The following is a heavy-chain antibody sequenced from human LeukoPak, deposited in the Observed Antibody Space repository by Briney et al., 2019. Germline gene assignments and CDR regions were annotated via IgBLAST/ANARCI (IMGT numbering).Heavy chain of an antibody. V-gene: IGHV4-38-2*02. J-gene: IGHJ4*02. CDR1: DYSISSDYY. D-gene: IGHD3-22*01. CDR3: ARDHDSSGYYYNY. CDR2: IYHTGST. Sequence: SETLSLTCTVSDYSISSDYYYAWIRQPPGKGLEWIGSIYHTGSTYYNPSLKSRVTISVDTSKNQFSLKLSSVTAADTAVYYCARDHDSSGYYYNYWGQGTLVTVSS.